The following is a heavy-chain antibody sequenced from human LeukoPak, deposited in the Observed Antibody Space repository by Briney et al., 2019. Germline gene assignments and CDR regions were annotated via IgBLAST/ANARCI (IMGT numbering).Heavy chain of an antibody. CDR1: GGPISSRSYY. D-gene: IGHD3-22*01. CDR2: IYYGGSP. Sequence: SETLSLTCTVSGGPISSRSYYWGWIRQPPGKGLEWIGSIYYGGSPSYNPSLSGRVTISVDTSKNQLSLRMRSVTAAEMAVYYCARLPLGYYDSSGYWDYWGQGTLVTVSS. V-gene: IGHV4-39*01. J-gene: IGHJ4*02. CDR3: ARLPLGYYDSSGYWDY.